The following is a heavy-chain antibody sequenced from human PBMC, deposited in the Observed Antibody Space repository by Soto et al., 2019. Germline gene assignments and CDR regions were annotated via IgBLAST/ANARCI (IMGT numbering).Heavy chain of an antibody. CDR2: IRSKAYGGTT. CDR3: TRWMATSGSIRAFDI. J-gene: IGHJ3*02. D-gene: IGHD5-12*01. V-gene: IGHV3-49*04. Sequence: PGGSLRLSCTASGFTFGDYAMSWVRQAPGKGLEWVGFIRSKAYGGTTEYAASVKGRFTISRDDSKSIAYLQMNILKTEDTAVYYCTRWMATSGSIRAFDIWGQGTMVTVSS. CDR1: GFTFGDYA.